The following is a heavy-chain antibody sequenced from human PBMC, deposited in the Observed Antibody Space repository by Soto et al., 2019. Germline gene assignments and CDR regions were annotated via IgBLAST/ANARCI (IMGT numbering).Heavy chain of an antibody. D-gene: IGHD5-18*01. V-gene: IGHV3-23*01. CDR1: GFTFSSFA. Sequence: GGSLRLSCAASGFTFSSFALSWVRQAPGKGLEWVSAISGSGDGTDYAASVKGRFTISRDNSKNTLYLQMNSLRAEDTAVYYCAGPGYSSQDYWGQGAPVPVYS. CDR2: ISGSGDGT. J-gene: IGHJ4*02. CDR3: AGPGYSSQDY.